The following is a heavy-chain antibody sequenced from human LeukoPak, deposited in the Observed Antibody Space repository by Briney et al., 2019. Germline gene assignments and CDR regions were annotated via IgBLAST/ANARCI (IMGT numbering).Heavy chain of an antibody. V-gene: IGHV3-11*04. CDR3: ARGGWTTVTPSDY. CDR1: GFTFSDYY. CDR2: ISSSGSTI. D-gene: IGHD4-11*01. J-gene: IGHJ4*02. Sequence: KSGGSLRLYCAASGFTFSDYYMSWIRQAPGKGLEWVSYISSSGSTIYYADSVKGRFTISRDNAKNSLYLQMNSLRAEDTAVYYCARGGWTTVTPSDYWGQGTLVTVSS.